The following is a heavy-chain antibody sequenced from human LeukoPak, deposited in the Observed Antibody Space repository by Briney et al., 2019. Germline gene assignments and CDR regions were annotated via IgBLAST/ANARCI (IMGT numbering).Heavy chain of an antibody. CDR2: ISYDGSNK. V-gene: IGHV3-30*18. CDR1: GFTVSSDY. Sequence: GGSLRLSCAASGFTVSSDYMSWVRQAPGKGLEWVAVISYDGSNKYYADSVKGRFTISRDNSKNTLYLQMNSLRAEDTAVYYCAKVRGSGSYYLTPFDYWGQGTLVTVSS. D-gene: IGHD3-10*01. J-gene: IGHJ4*02. CDR3: AKVRGSGSYYLTPFDY.